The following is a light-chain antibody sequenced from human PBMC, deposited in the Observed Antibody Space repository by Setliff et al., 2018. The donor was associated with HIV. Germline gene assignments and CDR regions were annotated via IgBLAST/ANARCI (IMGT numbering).Light chain of an antibody. CDR1: NIGSKT. CDR3: QVWDSSSDHPGSV. J-gene: IGLJ1*01. V-gene: IGLV3-21*04. CDR2: YDS. Sequence: SYALTQPPSVSVAPGKTARITCGGHNIGSKTVHWYQQKPGQAPVLVIYYDSARPSGIPERFSGSNSGNTATLIISRVEAEDEADYYCQVWDSSSDHPGSVFGTGTKVTVL.